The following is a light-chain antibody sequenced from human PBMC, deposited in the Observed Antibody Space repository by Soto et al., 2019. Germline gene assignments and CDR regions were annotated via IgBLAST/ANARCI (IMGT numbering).Light chain of an antibody. Sequence: DIQITQSPSSLSSSVLERFTITCRASQSISSYLNWYQQKPGKAPKLLIYAASSLQSGVPSRFSGSGSGTDFTLTISSLQPEDFATYYCQQSYSTPRTFGQGTKVDIK. CDR1: QSISSY. CDR3: QQSYSTPRT. J-gene: IGKJ1*01. CDR2: AAS. V-gene: IGKV1-39*01.